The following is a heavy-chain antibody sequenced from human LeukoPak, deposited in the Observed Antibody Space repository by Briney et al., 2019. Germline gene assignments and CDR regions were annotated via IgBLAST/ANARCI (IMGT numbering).Heavy chain of an antibody. CDR1: GYRFTNYA. CDR3: ARNNADGEGRFSY. Sequence: GASVKVSCKASGYRFTNYAMNWVRQAPGQGLEWMGWINTNTGNPTYAQGFIGRFVFSLDTSVSTAYLQISSLEAEDSAVYYCARNNADGEGRFSYWGQGTLVTVSS. D-gene: IGHD3-10*01. V-gene: IGHV7-4-1*02. CDR2: INTNTGNP. J-gene: IGHJ4*02.